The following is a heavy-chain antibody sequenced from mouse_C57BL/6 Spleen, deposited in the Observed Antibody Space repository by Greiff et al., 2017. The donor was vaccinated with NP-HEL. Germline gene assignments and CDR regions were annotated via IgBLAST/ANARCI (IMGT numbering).Heavy chain of an antibody. V-gene: IGHV1-66*01. CDR3: ARRGTGAFDY. CDR2: IYPGSGNT. Sequence: QVQLQQSGPELVKPGASVKISCKASGYSFTSYYIHWVKQRPGQGLEWIGWIYPGSGNTKYNEKFKGKATLTADTSSSTAYMQLSSLTSEDSAVYYCARRGTGAFDYWGKGTTLTVSS. J-gene: IGHJ2*01. CDR1: GYSFTSYY. D-gene: IGHD4-1*01.